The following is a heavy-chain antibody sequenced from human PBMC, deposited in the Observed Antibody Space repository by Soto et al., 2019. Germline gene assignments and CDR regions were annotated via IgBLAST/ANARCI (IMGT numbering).Heavy chain of an antibody. Sequence: ASVKVSCKASGYTFTSYAMHWVRQAPGQRLEWMGWINAGNGNTKYSQKFQGRVTITRDTSASTAYMELSSLRSEDTAVYYCARDYDVLTGYYNGAFDIWGQGTMVTVS. V-gene: IGHV1-3*01. D-gene: IGHD3-9*01. CDR1: GYTFTSYA. J-gene: IGHJ3*02. CDR2: INAGNGNT. CDR3: ARDYDVLTGYYNGAFDI.